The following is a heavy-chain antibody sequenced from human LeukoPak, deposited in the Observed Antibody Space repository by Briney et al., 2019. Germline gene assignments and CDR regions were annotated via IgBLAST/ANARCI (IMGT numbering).Heavy chain of an antibody. CDR2: IYPGDSDT. J-gene: IGHJ4*02. CDR3: ARQNDFRLNY. Sequence: GESLRISCKGSGYTFSSYWIGWVRQMPGKGLEWMGIIYPGDSDTRYSPSLQGQVTISVDTSIGTAYLQWSSLKASDTAIYYCARQNDFRLNYWGQGTLVTVSS. V-gene: IGHV5-51*01. CDR1: GYTFSSYW. D-gene: IGHD3-3*01.